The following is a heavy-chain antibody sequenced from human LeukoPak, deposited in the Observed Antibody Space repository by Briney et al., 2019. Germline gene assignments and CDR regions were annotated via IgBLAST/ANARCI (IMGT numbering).Heavy chain of an antibody. CDR3: AKVQFNWGPIDY. V-gene: IGHV3-23*01. J-gene: IGHJ4*02. CDR1: GFTFSNFS. D-gene: IGHD7-27*01. Sequence: GGSLRLSCAASGFTFSNFSIRWVRQVPGKGLEWVSSIDGSGDKTHYPYSVRGRFTVSRDNSKNTLYLQMNSLRVEDTATYFCAKVQFNWGPIDYWGQGTPVIVSS. CDR2: IDGSGDKT.